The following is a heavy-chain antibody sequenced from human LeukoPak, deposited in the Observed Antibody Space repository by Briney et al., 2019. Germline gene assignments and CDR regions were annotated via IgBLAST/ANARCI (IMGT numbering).Heavy chain of an antibody. Sequence: GGSLRLSCVASGFSLSNAWMSWVRQAPGQGQEWVGRIKREVDGGTEDYAAPVKGRFTISRDDSKNTLYLQMNSLQTEDTGVYSDTADVSDSSGYCHDYWGQGTQVTVPS. CDR2: IKREVDGGTE. CDR1: GFSLSNAW. D-gene: IGHD3-22*01. CDR3: TADVSDSSGYCHDY. V-gene: IGHV3-15*01. J-gene: IGHJ4*02.